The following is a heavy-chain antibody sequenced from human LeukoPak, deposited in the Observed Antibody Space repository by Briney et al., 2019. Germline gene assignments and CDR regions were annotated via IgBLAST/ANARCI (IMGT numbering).Heavy chain of an antibody. CDR2: IYYSGST. V-gene: IGHV4-59*01. D-gene: IGHD2-2*01. Sequence: SETLSLTCTVSGGSISSYYWSWIRQPPGKGLEWIGYIYYSGSTNYNPSLRSRVTISVDTSKNQFSLKLSSVTAADTAVYYCARENDVTGNALDVWGQGTTVTVSS. CDR1: GGSISSYY. CDR3: ARENDVTGNALDV. J-gene: IGHJ6*02.